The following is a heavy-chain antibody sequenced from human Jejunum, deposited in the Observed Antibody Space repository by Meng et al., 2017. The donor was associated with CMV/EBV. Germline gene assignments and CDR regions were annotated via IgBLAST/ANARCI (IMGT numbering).Heavy chain of an antibody. J-gene: IGHJ4*02. CDR1: GFPFNIYD. CDR2: IRHDGSED. D-gene: IGHD2-15*01. Sequence: VQVVESGGGVVQPGGSLRLSCVTSGFPFNIYDMHWVRQAPGKGLDWVTCIRHDGSEDFYVDSVKGRFTISRDNSKNTLYLQMNSLRVDDSALYYCTKGGFDSWGQGTLVTVSS. CDR3: TKGGFDS. V-gene: IGHV3-30*02.